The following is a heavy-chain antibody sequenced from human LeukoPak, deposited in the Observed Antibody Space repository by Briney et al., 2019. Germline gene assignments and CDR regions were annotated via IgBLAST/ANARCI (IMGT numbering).Heavy chain of an antibody. J-gene: IGHJ6*04. CDR2: IYYSGST. Sequence: PSETLSLTCTVSGGSISSYYWSWIRQPPGKGLEWSGYIYYSGSTNYNPSLKSRVTISVDTSKNQFSLKLSSVTAADTAVYYCARDTQSYNWNRYYYYGMDVWGKGTTVTVSS. CDR1: GGSISSYY. CDR3: ARDTQSYNWNRYYYYGMDV. V-gene: IGHV4-59*01. D-gene: IGHD1-1*01.